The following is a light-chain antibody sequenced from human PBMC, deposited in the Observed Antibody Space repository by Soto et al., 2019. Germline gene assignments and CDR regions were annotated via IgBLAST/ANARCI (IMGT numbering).Light chain of an antibody. CDR3: AAWDDSLNGPV. Sequence: VVTQPPSASGTPGQRVTISCSGSSSNIGSNTVNWYQQLPGTAPKLLIYSNNQRPSGVPDRFSGSKSGTSASLAISGLQSEDEADYYCAAWDDSLNGPVFGGGTKLTVL. J-gene: IGLJ3*02. CDR2: SNN. V-gene: IGLV1-44*01. CDR1: SSNIGSNT.